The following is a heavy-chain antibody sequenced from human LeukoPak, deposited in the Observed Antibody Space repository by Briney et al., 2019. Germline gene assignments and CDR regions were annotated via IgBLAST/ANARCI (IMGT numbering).Heavy chain of an antibody. CDR1: GGSVSSGSYY. CDR2: IYYSGST. Sequence: SETLSLTCTVSGGSVSSGSYYWSWIRQPPGKGLEWIGYIYYSGSTNYNPSLKSRVTISVDTSKNQFSLNLSSVTAADTAVYYCARHYGAHRGYYGLDVWGQGTAVTVSS. CDR3: ARHYGAHRGYYGLDV. J-gene: IGHJ6*02. D-gene: IGHD4-17*01. V-gene: IGHV4-61*01.